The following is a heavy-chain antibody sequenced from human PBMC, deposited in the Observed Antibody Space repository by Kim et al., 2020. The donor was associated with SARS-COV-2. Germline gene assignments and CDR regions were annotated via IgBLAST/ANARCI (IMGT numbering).Heavy chain of an antibody. CDR3: AKDGGWFGESPHFDY. CDR1: GFTFSSYG. J-gene: IGHJ4*02. V-gene: IGHV3-33*06. CDR2: IWYDGSNK. Sequence: GGSLRLSCAASGFTFSSYGMHWVRQAPGKGLEWVAVIWYDGSNKYYADSVKGRFTISRDNSKNTLYLQMNSLRAEDTAVYYCAKDGGWFGESPHFDYWGQGTLVTVSS. D-gene: IGHD3-10*01.